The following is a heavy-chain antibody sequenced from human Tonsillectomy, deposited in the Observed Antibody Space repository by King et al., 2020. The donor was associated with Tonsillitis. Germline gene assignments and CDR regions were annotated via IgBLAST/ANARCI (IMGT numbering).Heavy chain of an antibody. CDR2: IYPDDSDS. V-gene: IGHV5-51*03. D-gene: IGHD2-21*01. Sequence: VQLVQSGAEVKKPGESLKISCKGSGYNFTSYWIGWVRQMPGKGLEWMGIIYPDDSDSRYSPSFQGQVTMSADKSISTAYLLWSSLKASDTAMYYCARLGISHPGSFQHWGQGTLVTVSS. CDR3: ARLGISHPGSFQH. J-gene: IGHJ1*01. CDR1: GYNFTSYW.